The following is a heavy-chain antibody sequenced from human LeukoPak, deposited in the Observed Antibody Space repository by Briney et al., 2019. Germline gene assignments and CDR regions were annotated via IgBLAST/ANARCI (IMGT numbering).Heavy chain of an antibody. CDR3: ASPYDSSSGYFDY. J-gene: IGHJ4*02. D-gene: IGHD3-22*01. CDR1: GGSISSGGYY. CDR2: IYYSGST. V-gene: IGHV4-31*03. Sequence: PSETLSLTCTVSGGSISSGGYYWSWIRQHPGKGLEWIGYIYYSGSTYYNPSLKSRVTISVDTSKNQFSLKLSSVTAADTAVYYCASPYDSSSGYFDYWGQGTLVTVSS.